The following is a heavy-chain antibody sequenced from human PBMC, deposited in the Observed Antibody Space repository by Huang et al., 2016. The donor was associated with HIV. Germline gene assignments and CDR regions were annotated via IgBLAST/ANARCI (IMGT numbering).Heavy chain of an antibody. J-gene: IGHJ4*02. CDR3: AKDGRGSGTYYNYFEY. CDR2: ISYDGSSK. V-gene: IGHV3-30*18. CDR1: GFTFNKFD. D-gene: IGHD1-26*01. Sequence: QVQLVESGGGVVQPGRSLRLSCAAFGFTFNKFDMHWVRQAPGKGLGGVAIISYDGSSKYHADSVKGRFTISRDNSKNTVYLQMNRPRVEDTAVYYCAKDGRGSGTYYNYFEYWGQGTLVTVSS.